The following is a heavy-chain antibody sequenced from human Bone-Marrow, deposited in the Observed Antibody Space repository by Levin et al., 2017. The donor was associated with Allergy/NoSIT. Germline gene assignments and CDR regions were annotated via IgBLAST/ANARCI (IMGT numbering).Heavy chain of an antibody. CDR3: ARGRYSSGRNEMNDY. Sequence: GGSLRLSCAASGFTFSSYSMNWVRQAPGKGLEWVSYISSSSSTIYYADSVKGRFTISRDNAKNSLYLQMNSLRAEDTAVYYCARGRYSSGRNEMNDYWGQGTLVTVSS. CDR2: ISSSSSTI. V-gene: IGHV3-48*01. CDR1: GFTFSSYS. J-gene: IGHJ4*02. D-gene: IGHD6-19*01.